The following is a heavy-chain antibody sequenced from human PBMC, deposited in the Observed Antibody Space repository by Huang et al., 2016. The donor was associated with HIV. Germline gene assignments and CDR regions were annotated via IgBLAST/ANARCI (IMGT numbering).Heavy chain of an antibody. D-gene: IGHD1-1*01. CDR3: ARERMMSWLDDHDAFDI. CDR1: GGSFSGYY. Sequence: QVQLQQWGAGLLKPSETLSLTCAVYGGSFSGYYGSWIRQSPGKGLEWSGEINHSGSTNYNPSLKSRLSRSVATSKNQFSLKLSSVTAADTAVYYCARERMMSWLDDHDAFDIWGQGTMVTVSS. V-gene: IGHV4-34*01. CDR2: INHSGST. J-gene: IGHJ3*02.